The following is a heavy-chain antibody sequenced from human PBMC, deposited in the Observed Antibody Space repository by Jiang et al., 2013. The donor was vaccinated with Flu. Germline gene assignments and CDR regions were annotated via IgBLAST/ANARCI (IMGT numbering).Heavy chain of an antibody. D-gene: IGHD2-15*01. CDR3: ARRPLTRTAGGFDY. CDR1: GYSFTNYW. V-gene: IGHV5-51*01. J-gene: IGHJ4*02. Sequence: CGAEVKKPGESLRISCKSSGYSFTNYWIGWVRQMPGKGLELMGIIYPRDSDARYSPSFQGQVTISVDKSISAAYLQWSSLKASDTAIYYCARRPLTRTAGGFDYWGQGTLITVSS. CDR2: IYPRDSDA.